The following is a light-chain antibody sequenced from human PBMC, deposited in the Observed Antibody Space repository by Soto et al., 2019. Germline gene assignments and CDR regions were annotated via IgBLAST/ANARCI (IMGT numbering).Light chain of an antibody. CDR1: QSVRNVY. CDR3: QQSGSSPRT. Sequence: EIVLTQSPGNLSLSPGERATLSCRASQSVRNVYLAWYQQKPGQAPRLLIYDASNRATGIADRFSGSASGTDFTLTINRLEPEDFAVDYCQQSGSSPRTFGQGTKLEIK. CDR2: DAS. V-gene: IGKV3-20*01. J-gene: IGKJ2*01.